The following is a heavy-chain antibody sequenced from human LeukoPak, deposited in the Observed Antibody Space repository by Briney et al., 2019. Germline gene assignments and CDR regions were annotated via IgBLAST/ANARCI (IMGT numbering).Heavy chain of an antibody. CDR2: IWYDGSKK. V-gene: IGHV3-33*06. Sequence: GGSLRLSCAASGFSFSSYGMHWVRQAPGKGLEWVAVIWYDGSKKYYADSVKGRFIISRDNSKNTLYLQMNSLRAEDTAVYYCAKDRNSDFDYWGQGTLVTVSS. D-gene: IGHD4-23*01. J-gene: IGHJ4*02. CDR1: GFSFSSYG. CDR3: AKDRNSDFDY.